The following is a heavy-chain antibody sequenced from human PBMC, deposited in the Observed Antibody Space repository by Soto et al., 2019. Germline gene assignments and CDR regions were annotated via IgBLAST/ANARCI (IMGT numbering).Heavy chain of an antibody. Sequence: SGPTLVNPTETLTLTCTVSGFSLSNARMGVSWIRQPPGKALEWLAHIFSNDEKSYSTSLKSRLTISKDTSKSQVVLTMTNTDPVDTATYYCTTVPYYYYYYGMDVWGQGTTVTVS. V-gene: IGHV2-26*01. D-gene: IGHD1-1*01. CDR1: GFSLSNARMG. CDR3: TTVPYYYYYYGMDV. CDR2: IFSNDEK. J-gene: IGHJ6*02.